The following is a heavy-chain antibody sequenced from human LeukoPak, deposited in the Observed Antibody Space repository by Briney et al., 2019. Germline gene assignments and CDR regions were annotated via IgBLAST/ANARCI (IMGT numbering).Heavy chain of an antibody. CDR2: SGGAT. CDR1: GFTLSSYS. D-gene: IGHD7-27*01. Sequence: GGSLRLSCSASGFTLSSYSMHWVRQAPGKGLEYVSTSGGATYYADSVKGRFTISRDNGKNTLYLQMSSLRAEDTAVYYCIKDRTGTYSFDYWGQGTLVTVSS. CDR3: IKDRTGTYSFDY. V-gene: IGHV3-64D*09. J-gene: IGHJ4*02.